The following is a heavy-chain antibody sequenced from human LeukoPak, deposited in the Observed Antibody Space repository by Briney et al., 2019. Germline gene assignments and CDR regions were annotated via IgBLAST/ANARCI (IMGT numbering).Heavy chain of an antibody. J-gene: IGHJ6*03. CDR1: GSTFTVYY. CDR3: ARGTYSGYDWGYYYYYMDV. Sequence: SVTLSCKASGSTFTVYYMHWVRHSPGQGLEWILWISPNSGGTNYAQKFQGRVTMTRDTSISTAYMELSRLRSDDTAVYYCARGTYSGYDWGYYYYYMDVWGKGTAVTVSS. V-gene: IGHV1-2*02. CDR2: ISPNSGGT. D-gene: IGHD5-12*01.